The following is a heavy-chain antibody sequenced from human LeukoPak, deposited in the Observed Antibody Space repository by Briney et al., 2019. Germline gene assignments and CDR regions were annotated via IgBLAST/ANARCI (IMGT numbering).Heavy chain of an antibody. D-gene: IGHD3-16*01. CDR2: IIYSGGAT. CDR1: GFTFSRSA. V-gene: IGHV3-23*01. CDR3: AKDGLYYDGTEHVYYFDS. Sequence: GGSLRLSCAASGFTFSRSAMTWVRQGPGTGLEFVASIIYSGGATYYADSVKGRFTISRDNSKNTLYLQMNSLRAEDTALYYCAKDGLYYDGTEHVYYFDSWGQGTLVTVSS. J-gene: IGHJ4*02.